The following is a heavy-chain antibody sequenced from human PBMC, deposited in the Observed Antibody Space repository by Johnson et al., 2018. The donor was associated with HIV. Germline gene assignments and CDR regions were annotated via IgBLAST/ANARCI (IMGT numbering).Heavy chain of an antibody. CDR3: AKCIWGSSLIDVFDI. CDR1: GFTLSSYG. CDR2: IWYDGSNK. Sequence: QVHLLESGGGVVQPGRSLRLSCAASGFTLSSYGMHWVRQAPGKGLEWVAGIWYDGSNKNYADSVKGRLTISRDNSKNTLYLQLNNLRVEDTAVYYCAKCIWGSSLIDVFDIWGQGTMVTVSS. V-gene: IGHV3-33*06. D-gene: IGHD6-13*01. J-gene: IGHJ3*02.